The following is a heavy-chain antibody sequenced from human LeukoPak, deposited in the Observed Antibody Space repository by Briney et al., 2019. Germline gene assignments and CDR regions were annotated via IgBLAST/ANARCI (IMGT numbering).Heavy chain of an antibody. J-gene: IGHJ4*02. D-gene: IGHD4-23*01. V-gene: IGHV4-59*02. CDR1: GGSVSNYY. CDR2: IYYSGTA. Sequence: SETLSLTCTVSGGSVSNYYWSWIRQSPGKGLEWIGNIYYSGTANYNPSLKSRVIISVDTSKNQFSLKLSPVTAADTAVYYCARVGVDDSGNIIKYFFDYWGQGTLVTVSS. CDR3: ARVGVDDSGNIIKYFFDY.